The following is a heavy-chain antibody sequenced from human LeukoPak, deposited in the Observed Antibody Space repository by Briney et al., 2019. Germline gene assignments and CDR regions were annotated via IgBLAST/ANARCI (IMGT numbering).Heavy chain of an antibody. CDR3: ARGSGCYYY. D-gene: IGHD6-19*01. V-gene: IGHV4-61*10. Sequence: SETLSLTCTVSGGSISSGSYYWSWIRQPAGKGLEWIGYIYYSGSTNYNPSLKSRVNISVDTSKNQVSLKLTSVTAADTAVYYCARGSGCYYYWGQGTLVTVSS. J-gene: IGHJ4*02. CDR1: GGSISSGSYY. CDR2: IYYSGST.